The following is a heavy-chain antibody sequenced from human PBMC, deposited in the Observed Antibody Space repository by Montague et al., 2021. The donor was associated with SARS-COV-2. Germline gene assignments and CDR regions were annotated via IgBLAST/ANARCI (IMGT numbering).Heavy chain of an antibody. V-gene: IGHV4-59*13. J-gene: IGHJ4*02. CDR3: ARELGYDSSGYYAYFDY. CDR2: IDYSGST. D-gene: IGHD3-22*01. CDR1: GGSISRYY. Sequence: SETLSLTCTVSGGSISRYYWSWIRQPPGKGLEWIGYIDYSGSTKYNPSLKSRVTISVDTSKNQFSLKPNSVTAADTAVYYCARELGYDSSGYYAYFDYWGQGTLVTVSS.